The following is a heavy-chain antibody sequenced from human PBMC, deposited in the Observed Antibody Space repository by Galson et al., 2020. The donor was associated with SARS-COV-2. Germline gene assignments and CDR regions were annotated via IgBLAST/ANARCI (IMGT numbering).Heavy chain of an antibody. J-gene: IGHJ6*02. CDR2: IWYDGSNK. CDR3: AKDGGYSYGSDYYYYGMDV. D-gene: IGHD5-18*01. CDR1: GFTFSSYG. V-gene: IGHV3-33*06. Sequence: GGSLRLSCAASGFTFSSYGMHWVRQAPGKGLEWVVVIWYDGSNKYYADSVKGRFTISRDNSKNTLYLQMNSLRAEDTAVYYCAKDGGYSYGSDYYYYGMDVWGQGTTVTVSS.